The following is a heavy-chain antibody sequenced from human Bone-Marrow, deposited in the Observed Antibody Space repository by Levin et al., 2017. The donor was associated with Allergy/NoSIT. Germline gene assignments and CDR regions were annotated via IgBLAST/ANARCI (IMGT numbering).Heavy chain of an antibody. CDR2: ISTGSTYI. CDR3: ARFIAAARNYYYGMDV. V-gene: IGHV3-11*03. Sequence: PGGSLRLSCAASGFTFSDFYMSWVRQAPGKGLQWVAYISTGSTYIKYADSVQGRFTISRDNARNSVYLQMNSLRADDTALYYCARFIAAARNYYYGMDVWGQGATVTVSS. J-gene: IGHJ6*02. CDR1: GFTFSDFY. D-gene: IGHD6-13*01.